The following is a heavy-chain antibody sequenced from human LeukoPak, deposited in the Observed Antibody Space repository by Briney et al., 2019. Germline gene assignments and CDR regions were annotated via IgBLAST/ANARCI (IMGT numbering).Heavy chain of an antibody. V-gene: IGHV3-74*01. CDR2: INSDGSST. CDR3: ARAQRGDYMDV. D-gene: IGHD6-25*01. CDR1: GFTFSSYW. J-gene: IGHJ6*03. Sequence: GGSLRLSCAASGFTFSSYWMHWVRQAPGKGLVWVSRINSDGSSTSYADSVKGRFTISRDNAKNTLYLQMNSLRAEDTAVYYCARAQRGDYMDVWGKGTTVTISS.